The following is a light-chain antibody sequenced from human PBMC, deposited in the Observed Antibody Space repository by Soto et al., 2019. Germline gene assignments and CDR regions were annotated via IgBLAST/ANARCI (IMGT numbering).Light chain of an antibody. CDR3: CSYVSSKTYV. V-gene: IGLV2-14*01. CDR2: EVT. J-gene: IGLJ1*01. Sequence: QSVLTQPASVSGSPGQSITISCTGTSRDIGNYNYVSWYQHHPGKAPKLMIYEVTSRPSGVSDRFSGSKSGMTASLTISGLQPEDEADYYCCSYVSSKTYVFGTGTKVTVL. CDR1: SRDIGNYNY.